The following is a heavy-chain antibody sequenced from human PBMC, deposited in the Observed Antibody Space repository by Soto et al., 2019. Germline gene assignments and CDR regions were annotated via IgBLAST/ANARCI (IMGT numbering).Heavy chain of an antibody. CDR2: IKSKTDGGTT. CDR3: TAPIVVVAASDY. V-gene: IGHV3-15*01. J-gene: IGHJ4*02. CDR1: GFTFSNAW. Sequence: EVQLVESGGGLVKPGGSLRLSCAASGFTFSNAWMSWVRQAPGKGLEWVGRIKSKTDGGTTDYAAPVKGRFTISRDDSKNTLYLQMKSLKTEDTAVYYCTAPIVVVAASDYWGQGTLVTVSS. D-gene: IGHD2-15*01.